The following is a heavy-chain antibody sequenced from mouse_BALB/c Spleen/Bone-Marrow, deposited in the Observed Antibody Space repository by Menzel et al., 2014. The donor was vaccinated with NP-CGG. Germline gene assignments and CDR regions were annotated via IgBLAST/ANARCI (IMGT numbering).Heavy chain of an antibody. Sequence: EVKLVESGGGLVQPGGSLILSCTTSGFTFTDYYMSWVRQPPGKALEWLAFIRNKAYGYTTGYSASVRGRFTISRDNSQSILYLQMNTLRAEDSATYYCARFPMDYWGQGTSVTVSS. CDR1: GFTFTDYY. CDR3: ARFPMDY. V-gene: IGHV7-3*02. J-gene: IGHJ4*01. CDR2: IRNKAYGYTT.